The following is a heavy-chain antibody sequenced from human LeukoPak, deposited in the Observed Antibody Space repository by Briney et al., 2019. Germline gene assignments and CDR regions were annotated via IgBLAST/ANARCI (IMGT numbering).Heavy chain of an antibody. CDR3: ARAPGTVAIDY. CDR2: INHSGII. J-gene: IGHJ4*02. Sequence: PSETLSLTCAVYGGSFSGYYWSWIRQPPGKGLEWIGEINHSGIINYNPFLKSRVTISVDTSKNQFSLKVTSLTAADTAVYYCARAPGTVAIDYWGQGTLVTVSS. V-gene: IGHV4-34*01. D-gene: IGHD5-12*01. CDR1: GGSFSGYY.